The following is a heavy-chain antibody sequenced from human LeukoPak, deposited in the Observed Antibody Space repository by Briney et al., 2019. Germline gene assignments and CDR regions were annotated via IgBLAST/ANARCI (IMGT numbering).Heavy chain of an antibody. D-gene: IGHD5-18*01. CDR2: ITGGSYTI. Sequence: GGSLRLSCAASGFTFSSYSMNWVRQAPGKGLEWVSYITGGSYTIYYAHSVRGRLTISRDNAKNSLYLQMNSLRVEDTAVYYCARDGDEYSYGYGDAFDIWGQGTMVTVS. CDR3: ARDGDEYSYGYGDAFDI. V-gene: IGHV3-48*01. CDR1: GFTFSSYS. J-gene: IGHJ3*02.